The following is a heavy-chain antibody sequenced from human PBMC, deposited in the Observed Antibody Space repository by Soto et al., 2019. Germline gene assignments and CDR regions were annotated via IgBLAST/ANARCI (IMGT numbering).Heavy chain of an antibody. Sequence: QVQLQESGPGLVKPSETLSLTCTVSGTSISSYFWTWVRQPPGKGLEWIGYIYYTGSTKYNPSLRGRVTLSVDTSKSQLSLQLSSVTAADTAVYFCAAFCDGGRCPDHWGQGTLVTVSS. CDR1: GTSISSYF. V-gene: IGHV4-59*01. J-gene: IGHJ4*02. CDR2: IYYTGST. D-gene: IGHD2-15*01. CDR3: AAFCDGGRCPDH.